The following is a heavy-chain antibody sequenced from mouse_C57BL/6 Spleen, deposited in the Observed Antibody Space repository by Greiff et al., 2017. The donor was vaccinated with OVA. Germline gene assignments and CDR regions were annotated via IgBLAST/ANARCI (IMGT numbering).Heavy chain of an antibody. CDR1: GYTFTSYW. D-gene: IGHD2-5*01. J-gene: IGHJ1*03. CDR3: AKWVYSNYVYWYFDV. Sequence: VQLQQPGAELVKPGASVKMSCKASGYTFTSYWITWVKQRPGQGLEWIGDIYPGSGSTNYNEKFKSKATLTVDTSSSTAYMQLSSLTSEDSAVYYCAKWVYSNYVYWYFDVWGTGTTVTVSS. CDR2: IYPGSGST. V-gene: IGHV1-55*01.